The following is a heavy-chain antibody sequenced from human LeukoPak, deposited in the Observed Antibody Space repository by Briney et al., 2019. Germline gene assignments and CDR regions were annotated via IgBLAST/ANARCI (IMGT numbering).Heavy chain of an antibody. CDR2: IKQDGSEK. V-gene: IGHV3-7*01. CDR3: ARQDY. Sequence: PGGSLRLSCAASGFTFSSYGMHWVRQAPGKGLEWVANIKQDGSEKYYVDSVKGRFTISRDNAKNSLYLQMNSLRAEDTAVYYCARQDYWGQGTLVTVSS. J-gene: IGHJ4*02. CDR1: GFTFSSYG.